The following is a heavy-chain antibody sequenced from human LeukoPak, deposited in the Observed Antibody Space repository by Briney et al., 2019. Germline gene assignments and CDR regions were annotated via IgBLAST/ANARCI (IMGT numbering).Heavy chain of an antibody. V-gene: IGHV1-18*01. CDR1: GYTFTSYG. D-gene: IGHD3-10*01. Sequence: GASVKVSCKASGYTFTSYGISWGRQAPGQGLEWMGWISAYNGNTNYAQKLQGRVTMTTDTSTSTAYMELRSLRSGDTAVYYCARGPARYHYYGSGSYLYYYMDVWGKGTTVTISS. CDR2: ISAYNGNT. CDR3: ARGPARYHYYGSGSYLYYYMDV. J-gene: IGHJ6*03.